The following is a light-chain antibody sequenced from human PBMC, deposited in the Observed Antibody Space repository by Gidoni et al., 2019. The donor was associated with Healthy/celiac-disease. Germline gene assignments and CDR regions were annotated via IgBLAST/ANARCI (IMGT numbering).Light chain of an antibody. CDR3: QQSYSTPS. V-gene: IGKV1-39*01. J-gene: IGKJ4*01. Sequence: DIQMTQSPSSLSASVGDRVTITCRASQSISSYLNWYQQKPGKAPKLLIYAASSLQSGVPSRFSGSGSGTDFTLTISSLQPEDFATYYCQQSYSTPSXGXGTKVEIK. CDR2: AAS. CDR1: QSISSY.